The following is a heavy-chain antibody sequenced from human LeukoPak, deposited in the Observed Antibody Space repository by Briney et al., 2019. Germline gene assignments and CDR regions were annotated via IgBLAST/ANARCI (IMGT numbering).Heavy chain of an antibody. CDR2: IVVGIGKT. CDR1: GFTLTSSD. CDR3: AADRGAVAGNDI. V-gene: IGHV1-58*01. D-gene: IGHD6-19*01. Sequence: TAVKVSCKASGFTLTSSDVRGVRQARGQRLGWIGWIVVGIGKTNYAQKFQERVTITRDMSTSTAYMELSSLRSEDTAVYYCAADRGAVAGNDIWGQGTMVTVSS. J-gene: IGHJ3*02.